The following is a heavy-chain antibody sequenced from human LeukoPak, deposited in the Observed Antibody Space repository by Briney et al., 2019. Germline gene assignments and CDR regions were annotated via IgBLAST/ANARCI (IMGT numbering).Heavy chain of an antibody. CDR2: IGTSTSYI. D-gene: IGHD3-22*01. CDR3: VRDWGYDSSGYWQKYFDT. CDR1: GFTFSSYW. V-gene: IGHV3-21*01. J-gene: IGHJ4*02. Sequence: GGSLRLSCAASGFTFSSYWMHWVRQAPGKGLVWVSSIGTSTSYIYYADSVKGRFTISRDNAKNTVYLQMNSLRAEDTAVYYCVRDWGYDSSGYWQKYFDTWGQGTLVTVSS.